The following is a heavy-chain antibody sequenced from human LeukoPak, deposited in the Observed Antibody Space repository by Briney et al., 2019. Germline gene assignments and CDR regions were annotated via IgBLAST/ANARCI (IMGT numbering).Heavy chain of an antibody. CDR3: TIEIPYSGYPY. CDR1: GGSISSYY. V-gene: IGHV4-4*07. D-gene: IGHD5-12*01. CDR2: IYTSGST. Sequence: SETLSLTCTVSGGSISSYYCNWIRQPPGKGLEWIGRIYTSGSTNYNPSLKSRVTMSVDTSKNQFSLKLSSLTPADTAVYYCTIEIPYSGYPYWGQGTLVTVSS. J-gene: IGHJ4*02.